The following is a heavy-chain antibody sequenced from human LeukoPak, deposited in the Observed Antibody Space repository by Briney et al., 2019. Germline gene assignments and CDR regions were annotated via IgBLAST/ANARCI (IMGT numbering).Heavy chain of an antibody. CDR3: AKGQDYDSSGDFDY. CDR1: GFTFSSYA. J-gene: IGHJ4*02. V-gene: IGHV3-23*01. CDR2: ISGSGGST. D-gene: IGHD3-22*01. Sequence: RGSLRLSCAASGFTFSSYAMSWVRQAPGKGLEWVSAISGSGGSTYYADSVKGRFTISRDNSKNTLYLQMNSLRAEDTAVYYCAKGQDYDSSGDFDYWGQGTLVTVSS.